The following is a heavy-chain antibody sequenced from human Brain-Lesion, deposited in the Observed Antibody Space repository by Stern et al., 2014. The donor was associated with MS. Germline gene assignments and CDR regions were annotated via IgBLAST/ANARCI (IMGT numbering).Heavy chain of an antibody. CDR2: INPNTGVT. V-gene: IGHV1-2*04. Sequence: QDQLLQSGAEVKKPGASVKVSCTASGYTFTGFFLHWVRQAPGQGLEWVGWINPNTGVTKSAQKFQGWVTLTRDTSINTVYMELNRLKSDDTAVFYCARGYPFFDNWGQGTLVTVSS. J-gene: IGHJ4*02. D-gene: IGHD2-15*01. CDR3: ARGYPFFDN. CDR1: GYTFTGFF.